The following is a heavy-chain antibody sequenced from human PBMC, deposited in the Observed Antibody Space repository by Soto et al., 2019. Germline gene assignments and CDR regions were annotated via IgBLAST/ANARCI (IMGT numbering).Heavy chain of an antibody. CDR2: ISHGGST. CDR1: GGSINSSYW. CDR3: AREVSGIQAFDY. D-gene: IGHD1-20*01. Sequence: QVQLQESGPGLVKPSETLSLTCVVSGGSINSSYWWNWVRQPPGKGLEWIGEISHGGSTNFNPSPTSRATISVDKSKNHLSLTLDSVTAADTAVYYCAREVSGIQAFDYWGQGTLVTVSS. J-gene: IGHJ4*02. V-gene: IGHV4-4*02.